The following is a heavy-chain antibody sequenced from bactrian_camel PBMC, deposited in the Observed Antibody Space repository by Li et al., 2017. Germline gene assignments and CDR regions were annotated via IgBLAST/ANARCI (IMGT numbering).Heavy chain of an antibody. V-gene: IGHV3S60*01. CDR2: ITIDGNT. D-gene: IGHD4*01. J-gene: IGHJ6*01. CDR1: ALTFDSQD. CDR3: ATTRSYPSDNDFLRCGRFGF. Sequence: VESGGGSVQAGGSLRLSCTASALTFDSQDMGWYRQAPGSDCELVSSITIDGNTKYGDSVKGRFAISQDTVKGTVYLQMNHLKPEDTAVYYCATTRSYPSDNDFLRCGRFGFWGQGTQVTVS.